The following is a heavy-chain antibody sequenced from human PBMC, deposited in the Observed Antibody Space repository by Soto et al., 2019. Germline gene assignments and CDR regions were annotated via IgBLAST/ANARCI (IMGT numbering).Heavy chain of an antibody. CDR1: GGFISTYF. Sequence: XVTLSLTCTVSGGFISTYFWSWIRQVPGKGPAWIGYIFYNGTTKYNPSLKSRFTMSVDTSKNQFSLKLNSVTAEDTAVYYRARSPPQPRFLVLCFDS. D-gene: IGHD3-3*01. CDR3: ARSPPQPRFLVLCFDS. CDR2: IFYNGTT. V-gene: IGHV4-59*03. J-gene: IGHJ5*01.